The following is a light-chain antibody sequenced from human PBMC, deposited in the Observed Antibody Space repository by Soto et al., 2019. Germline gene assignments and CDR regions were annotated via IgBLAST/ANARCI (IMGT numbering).Light chain of an antibody. V-gene: IGLV2-14*01. CDR2: EVS. CDR1: SRDVGGYNY. J-gene: IGLJ2*01. CDR3: SSYISSSTFVV. Sequence: QSALTQPASVSGSPGQSITISCTGTSRDVGGYNYVSWHQQHPGKAPKVIITEVSNRPSGVSNRFSGSKSGNTASLTISGLQAEDEADHYCSSYISSSTFVVFGGVTKLTVL.